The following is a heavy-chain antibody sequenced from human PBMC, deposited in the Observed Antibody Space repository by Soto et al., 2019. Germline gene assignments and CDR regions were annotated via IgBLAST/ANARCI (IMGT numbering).Heavy chain of an antibody. CDR1: GFTFSSYS. Sequence: EVQLVESGGGLVKPGGSLRLSCAASGFTFSSYSMNWVRQAPGKGLEWVSAISSSSSYIYYADSVKGRFTISRDNAKNSMYLKMNSLRAEDTAVYYCAGRQWQSPFDYWGQGTLVTVSS. CDR2: ISSSSSYI. CDR3: AGRQWQSPFDY. V-gene: IGHV3-21*01. D-gene: IGHD6-19*01. J-gene: IGHJ4*02.